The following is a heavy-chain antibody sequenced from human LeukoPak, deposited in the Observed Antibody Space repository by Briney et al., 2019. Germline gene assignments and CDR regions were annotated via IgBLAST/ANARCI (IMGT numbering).Heavy chain of an antibody. D-gene: IGHD1-20*01. CDR2: INQSGRT. CDR3: ARDGGSNNYWFDP. J-gene: IGHJ5*02. Sequence: PSETLSLTCAVYGGSFNVYYWIWIRQPPGKGLVWIGEINQSGRTNYNSSLKSRVTISIDTSKNEFSLKLSSVTAADTAVYYCARDGGSNNYWFDPWGQGTLVTVSS. CDR1: GGSFNVYY. V-gene: IGHV4-34*01.